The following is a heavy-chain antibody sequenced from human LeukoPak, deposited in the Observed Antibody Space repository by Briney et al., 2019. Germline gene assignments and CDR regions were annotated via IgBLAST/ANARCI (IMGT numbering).Heavy chain of an antibody. CDR1: GFTFSSYG. D-gene: IGHD3-22*01. V-gene: IGHV3-30*18. Sequence: GRSLRLSCAAFGFTFSSYGMHWVRQAPGKGLEWVAVISYDGSNKYYADSVKGRFTISRDNSKNTLYLQMNSLRAEDTAVYYCAKDRYYYDSSGYLDYWGQGTLVTVSS. CDR2: ISYDGSNK. J-gene: IGHJ4*02. CDR3: AKDRYYYDSSGYLDY.